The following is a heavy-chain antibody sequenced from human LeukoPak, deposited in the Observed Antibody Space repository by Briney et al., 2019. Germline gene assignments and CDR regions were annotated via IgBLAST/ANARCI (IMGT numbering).Heavy chain of an antibody. CDR2: IKQDGSEK. CDR3: ARTRDGYNTNWFDP. CDR1: GFTFTSYW. D-gene: IGHD5-24*01. Sequence: GGSLRLSCAASGFTFTSYWMSWVRQAPGKGLEWVANIKQDGSEKYYLDSLEGRFTISRDNAKNSLYLQMNSLRAEDTAVYYCARTRDGYNTNWFDPWGQGTLVTVSS. J-gene: IGHJ5*02. V-gene: IGHV3-7*01.